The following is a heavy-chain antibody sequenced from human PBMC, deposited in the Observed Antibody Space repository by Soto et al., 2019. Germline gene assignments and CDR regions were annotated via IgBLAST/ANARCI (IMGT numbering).Heavy chain of an antibody. Sequence: GGSLRLSCAASGFTFSSYAMSWVRQAPGKGLEWVSAISGSGGSTYYADSVKGRFTISRDNSKNTLYLQMNSLRAEDTAVYYCAKNPRLQWAGYSYCFDYWGQGTLVTVSS. CDR3: AKNPRLQWAGYSYCFDY. CDR1: GFTFSSYA. V-gene: IGHV3-23*01. D-gene: IGHD3-9*01. J-gene: IGHJ4*02. CDR2: ISGSGGST.